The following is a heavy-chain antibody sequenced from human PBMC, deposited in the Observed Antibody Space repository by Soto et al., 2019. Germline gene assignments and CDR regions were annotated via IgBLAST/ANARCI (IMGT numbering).Heavy chain of an antibody. Sequence: QAHLVESGGGVVQPGRSLRLSCTTSGFTFSTFALHWVRQAPGKGLEWVAIIWSDGNDTDYADSVKGRFIISRDNSKNTLSLQMNNLRAEDTAVYYCVRGSYHSDGVRHNVGFFGPWGQGTLVTVSS. J-gene: IGHJ5*02. CDR2: IWSDGNDT. D-gene: IGHD2-8*02. CDR3: VRGSYHSDGVRHNVGFFGP. V-gene: IGHV3-33*01. CDR1: GFTFSTFA.